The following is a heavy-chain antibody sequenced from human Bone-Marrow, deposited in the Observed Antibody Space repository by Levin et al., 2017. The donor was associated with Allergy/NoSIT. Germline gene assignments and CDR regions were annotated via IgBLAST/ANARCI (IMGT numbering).Heavy chain of an antibody. D-gene: IGHD2-2*01. CDR2: IYHSGST. CDR3: ARGIGGWSSTSCYHWFDP. V-gene: IGHV4-38-2*01. Sequence: SETLSLTCAVSGYSISSGYYWGWIRQPPGKGLEWIGSIYHSGSTYYNPSLKSRVTISVDTSKNQFSLKLSSVTAADTAVYYCARGIGGWSSTSCYHWFDPWGQGTLVTVSS. CDR1: GYSISSGYY. J-gene: IGHJ5*02.